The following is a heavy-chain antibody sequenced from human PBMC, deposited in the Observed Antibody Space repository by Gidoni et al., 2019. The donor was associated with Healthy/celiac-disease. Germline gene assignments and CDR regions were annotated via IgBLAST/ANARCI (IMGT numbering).Heavy chain of an antibody. V-gene: IGHV1-3*01. CDR2: INAGNGNT. J-gene: IGHJ5*02. CDR1: GYTFTSYA. D-gene: IGHD3-22*01. Sequence: QVQLVQSGAEVKKPGASVKVSCKASGYTFTSYAMHWVRQAPGQRLEWMGWINAGNGNTKYSQKFQGRVTITRDTSASTAYMELSSLRSEDTAVYYCAREYYYDSSGYRNWFDPWGQGTLVTVSS. CDR3: AREYYYDSSGYRNWFDP.